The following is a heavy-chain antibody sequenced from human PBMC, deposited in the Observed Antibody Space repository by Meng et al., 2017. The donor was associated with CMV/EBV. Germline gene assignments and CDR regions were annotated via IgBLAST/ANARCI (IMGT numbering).Heavy chain of an antibody. Sequence: GGSLRLSCAASGFTVSSNYMSWVRQAPGKGLEWVSVIYSGGSTYYADSVKGRFTISRDNSKNTLYLQMNSLRAEDTAVYYCARDSRLWSNYYYYGMDVWGQGTTVTVSS. CDR3: ARDSRLWSNYYYYGMDV. J-gene: IGHJ6*02. CDR2: IYSGGST. V-gene: IGHV3-53*01. D-gene: IGHD4/OR15-4a*01. CDR1: GFTVSSNY.